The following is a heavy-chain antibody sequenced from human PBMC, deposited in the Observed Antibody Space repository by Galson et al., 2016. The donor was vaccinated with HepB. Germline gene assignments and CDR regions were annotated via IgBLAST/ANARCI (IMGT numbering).Heavy chain of an antibody. CDR2: ISHDGSYK. CDR1: GFSFNNFG. CDR3: AKDISNIPQGLIGY. Sequence: SLRLSCAASGFSFNNFGMNWVRQAPGKGLEWVAVISHDGSYKDYADSVKGRFTIFRDNSKNTLSLQMNSLRAEDTALYYCAKDISNIPQGLIGYWGQGTLVTVSS. D-gene: IGHD3-16*02. J-gene: IGHJ4*02. V-gene: IGHV3-30*18.